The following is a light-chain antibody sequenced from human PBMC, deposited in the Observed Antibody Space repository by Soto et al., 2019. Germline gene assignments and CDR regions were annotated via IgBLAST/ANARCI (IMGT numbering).Light chain of an antibody. CDR1: QAIRSD. J-gene: IGKJ4*01. V-gene: IGKV3-15*01. CDR2: DVS. Sequence: EIVMTQSPVALSVSPGERATLSCRASQAIRSDFAWYQQKPGQAPRLLISDVSTRATGIPARFNGSGSGTEFTLAISSLQFEDFAVYYCHQYNTWPLTFGGGPKVEIK. CDR3: HQYNTWPLT.